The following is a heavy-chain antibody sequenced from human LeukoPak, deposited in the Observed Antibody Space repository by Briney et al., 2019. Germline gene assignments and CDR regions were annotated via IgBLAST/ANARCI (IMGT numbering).Heavy chain of an antibody. CDR3: AKGLVGATIGDYYFDY. CDR2: ISYDGSNR. V-gene: IGHV3-30*18. Sequence: GGSLRLSCAASGFTFNSYGMHWVRQAPGKGLEWVAVISYDGSNRYYADSVKGRFTISRDNSKNTLYLQMNSLRTEDTAVYYCAKGLVGATIGDYYFDYWGQGTLVTVSS. CDR1: GFTFNSYG. D-gene: IGHD1-26*01. J-gene: IGHJ4*02.